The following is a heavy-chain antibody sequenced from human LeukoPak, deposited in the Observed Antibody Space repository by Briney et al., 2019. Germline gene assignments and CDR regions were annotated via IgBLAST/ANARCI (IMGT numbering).Heavy chain of an antibody. V-gene: IGHV3-74*01. Sequence: GGSLRLSCAASGFTFSNYWMHWVRQDPLKGLVWVSRINSDGGSTGYADSVKGRFTISRDNTKNTLYLQMNSLRAEDTALYYCARGGTSGSLIYWGQGTLVTVSS. CDR3: ARGGTSGSLIY. CDR1: GFTFSNYW. D-gene: IGHD1-26*01. J-gene: IGHJ4*02. CDR2: INSDGGST.